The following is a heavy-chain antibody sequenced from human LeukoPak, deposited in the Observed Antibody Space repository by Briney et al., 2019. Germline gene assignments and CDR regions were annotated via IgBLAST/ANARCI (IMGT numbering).Heavy chain of an antibody. D-gene: IGHD6-19*01. CDR2: ISGSGGST. V-gene: IGHV3-23*01. CDR3: ASQRSPSYSSGPSPPNY. J-gene: IGHJ4*02. Sequence: GGTLRLSCAASRFSFSNYGMAWVRQAPGKGLEWVSGISGSGGSTYYADSVKGRFTISRDNAKNTVFLQMNSLRAEDTAVYYCASQRSPSYSSGPSPPNYWGQGTLVTVSS. CDR1: RFSFSNYG.